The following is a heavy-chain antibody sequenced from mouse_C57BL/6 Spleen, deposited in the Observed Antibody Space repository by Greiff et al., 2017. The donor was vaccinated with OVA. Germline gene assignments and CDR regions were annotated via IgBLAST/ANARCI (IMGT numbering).Heavy chain of an antibody. CDR2: IDPANGNT. V-gene: IGHV14-3*01. CDR3: ARGTTVVGFDY. CDR1: GFNIKNTY. Sequence: VQLQQSVAELVRPGASVKLSCTASGFNIKNTYMPWVKQRPEQGLEWIGRIDPANGNTKYAPKFQGKATITADTSSNTASLQLSSLTSEDTAIDYCARGTTVVGFDYWGQGTTLTVSS. D-gene: IGHD1-1*01. J-gene: IGHJ2*01.